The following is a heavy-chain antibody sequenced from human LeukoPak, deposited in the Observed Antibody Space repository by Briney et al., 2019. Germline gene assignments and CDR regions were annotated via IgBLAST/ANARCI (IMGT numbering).Heavy chain of an antibody. D-gene: IGHD3-22*01. CDR2: FNREDDEP. J-gene: IGHJ4*02. CDR1: GYTLTDFS. CDR3: ATLDSYYDNSGRPLIPD. Sequence: GASVTVSCTISGYTLTDFSMHWVRQAPGKGLEWMGGFNREDDEPIYAPHFRGRVTVTEDTSTHTAYMELSSLRSEDTAVYYGATLDSYYDNSGRPLIPDWGQGTLVTVSS. V-gene: IGHV1-24*01.